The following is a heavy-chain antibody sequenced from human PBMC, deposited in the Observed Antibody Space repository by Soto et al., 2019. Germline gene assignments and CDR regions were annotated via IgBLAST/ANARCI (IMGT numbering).Heavy chain of an antibody. V-gene: IGHV3-23*01. CDR3: AKDFISHNGIYDPFDI. CDR1: GFTFYNYA. J-gene: IGHJ3*02. D-gene: IGHD3-3*01. CDR2: IGGDGGRP. Sequence: EAQLLESGGGLVQPGGSLRLSCAASGFTFYNYAMSWVRQAPGKGLEWVSVIGGDGGRPKYADSVKGRFTVSRDNSRNTLYLQMDSLRADDTAVYYCAKDFISHNGIYDPFDIWGRGTVVSVSS.